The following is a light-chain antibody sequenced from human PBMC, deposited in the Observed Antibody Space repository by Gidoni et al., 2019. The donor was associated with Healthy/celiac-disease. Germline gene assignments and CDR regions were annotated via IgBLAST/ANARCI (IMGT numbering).Light chain of an antibody. V-gene: IGKV2-28*01. J-gene: IGKJ1*01. Sequence: EMTQSPLSLPVTPGEPASISCRSSQSLLHSNGYNYLDWYLQKPGQSPQLLIYLGSNRASGVPDRFSGSGSGTDFTLKISRVEAEDVGVYYCMQALQTPLTFGQGTKVEIK. CDR2: LGS. CDR3: MQALQTPLT. CDR1: QSLLHSNGYNY.